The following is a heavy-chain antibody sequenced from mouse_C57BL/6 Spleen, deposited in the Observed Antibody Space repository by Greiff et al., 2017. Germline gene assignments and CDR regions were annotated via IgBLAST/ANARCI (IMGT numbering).Heavy chain of an antibody. D-gene: IGHD6-5*01. CDR2: ISSGGSYT. Sequence: EVKVVESGGDLVKPGGSLKLSCAASGFTFSSYGMSWVRQTPDKRLEWVATISSGGSYTYYPDSVKGRFTISRDNAKNTLYLQMSSLKSEDTAMYYCAREALLAWFAYWGQGTLVTVSA. J-gene: IGHJ3*01. V-gene: IGHV5-6*01. CDR1: GFTFSSYG. CDR3: AREALLAWFAY.